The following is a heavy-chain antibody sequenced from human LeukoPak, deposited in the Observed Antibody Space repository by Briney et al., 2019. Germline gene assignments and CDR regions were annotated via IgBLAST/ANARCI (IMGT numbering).Heavy chain of an antibody. CDR2: INPSGGST. D-gene: IGHD3-10*01. CDR1: GYTFTSYY. V-gene: IGHV1-46*01. Sequence: ASVKVSCKASGYTFTSYYMHWVRQAPGQGLEWMGIINPSGGSTSYAQEFQGRVTMTRDTSTSTVCMELSSLRSEDTAVYYCARELNVLLWFGEGGAFDIWGQGTMVTVSS. CDR3: ARELNVLLWFGEGGAFDI. J-gene: IGHJ3*02.